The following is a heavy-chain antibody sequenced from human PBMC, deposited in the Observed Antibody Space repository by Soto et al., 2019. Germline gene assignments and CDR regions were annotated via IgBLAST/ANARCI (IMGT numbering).Heavy chain of an antibody. CDR1: GGSINDFY. CDR3: ARVGGVAARTFDY. V-gene: IGHV4-59*01. CDR2: IYYSGST. D-gene: IGHD6-6*01. Sequence: SETLSLTCTVSGGSINDFYWSWIRQPPGKGLEWIGYIYYSGSTDYNPSLKGRVTISVDTSKNQFSLKLRSVTAADTAVYYCARVGGVAARTFDYWGQGTLVTAPQ. J-gene: IGHJ4*02.